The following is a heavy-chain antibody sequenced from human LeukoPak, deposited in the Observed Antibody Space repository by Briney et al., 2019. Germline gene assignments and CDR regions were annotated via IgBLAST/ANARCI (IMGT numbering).Heavy chain of an antibody. CDR1: GVSMSAYQ. D-gene: IGHD2-21*01. CDR2: TNTKGES. J-gene: IGHJ4*02. V-gene: IGHV4-4*09. CDR3: ATSNDAKIAPFDH. Sequence: SETLSLTCTVSGVSMSAYQWSWVRQSPEKGLEGIGCTNTKGESSDNNSLKSRLTTTVDTSKSQFSLRLTSVTAADTAVYYCATSNDAKIAPFDHWGQGAPVTVSS.